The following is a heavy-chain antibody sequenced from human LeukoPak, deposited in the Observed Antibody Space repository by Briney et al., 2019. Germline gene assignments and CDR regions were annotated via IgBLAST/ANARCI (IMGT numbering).Heavy chain of an antibody. J-gene: IGHJ3*02. Sequence: GGSLRLSCAASGFTFSSYSMNWVRQAPGKGLEWVSPISSSSSYIYYADSVKGRFTVSRDNARNSLYLQMNSLRAEDTAVYYCAQNHVLDIWGQGTMVTVSS. CDR2: ISSSSSYI. D-gene: IGHD1-14*01. CDR3: AQNHVLDI. V-gene: IGHV3-21*01. CDR1: GFTFSSYS.